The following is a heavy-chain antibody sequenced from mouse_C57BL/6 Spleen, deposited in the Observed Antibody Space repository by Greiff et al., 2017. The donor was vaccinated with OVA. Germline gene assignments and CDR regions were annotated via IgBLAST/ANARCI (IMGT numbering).Heavy chain of an antibody. CDR2: IYPSDSET. V-gene: IGHV1-61*01. D-gene: IGHD4-1*01. Sequence: QVQLQQPGAELVRPGSSVKLSCKASGYTFTSYWMDWVKQRPGQGLEWIGNIYPSDSETHYNQKFKDKATLTVDKSSSTAYMQLRSLTSEDSAVYYCARGNWDYCDYWGQGTTLTVSS. CDR1: GYTFTSYW. J-gene: IGHJ2*01. CDR3: ARGNWDYCDY.